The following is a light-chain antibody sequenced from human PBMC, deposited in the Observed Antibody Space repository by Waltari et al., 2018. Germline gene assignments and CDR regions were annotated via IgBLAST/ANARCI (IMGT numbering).Light chain of an antibody. CDR2: DAS. CDR3: QHRSNWPLT. CDR1: QSVSSY. Sequence: EIVLTQSPATLSLSPGERATLSCRASQSVSSYLAWYQQKPGQGPRLLIYDASHRATGIPARFSGSGSVTDFSLTISSLEPEDFAVYYCQHRSNWPLTFGGGTKVEIK. J-gene: IGKJ4*01. V-gene: IGKV3-11*01.